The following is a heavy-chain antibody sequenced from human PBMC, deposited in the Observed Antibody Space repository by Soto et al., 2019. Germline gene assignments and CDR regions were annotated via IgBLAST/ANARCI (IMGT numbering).Heavy chain of an antibody. V-gene: IGHV1-18*04. CDR3: ARDFNDSSGYYYVWFDY. CDR1: GYTFTSYG. J-gene: IGHJ4*02. D-gene: IGHD3-22*01. Sequence: AASVKVSCKASGYTFTSYGISWVRQAPGQGLEWMGWISAYNGNTNYAQKLQGRVTMTTDTSTSTAYMELRSLRSDDTAVYYCARDFNDSSGYYYVWFDYWGQGTLVTSPQ. CDR2: ISAYNGNT.